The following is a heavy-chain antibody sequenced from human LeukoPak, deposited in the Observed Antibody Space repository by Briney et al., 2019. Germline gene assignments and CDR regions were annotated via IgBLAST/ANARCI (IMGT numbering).Heavy chain of an antibody. CDR3: ASETSTGNFNALDI. Sequence: GGSLRLSCAASGFMFSDHEMNWVRQAPGKGLEWISYIGRSVTTVSYSDSVMGRFAIYRDNAKNSLYLQMNSLGAEDTALYFCASETSTGNFNALDIWGQGTMVTVSS. J-gene: IGHJ3*02. V-gene: IGHV3-48*03. CDR2: IGRSVTTV. CDR1: GFMFSDHE. D-gene: IGHD4-23*01.